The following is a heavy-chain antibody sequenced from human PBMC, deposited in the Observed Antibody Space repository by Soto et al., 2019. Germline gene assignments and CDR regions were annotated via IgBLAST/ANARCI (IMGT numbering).Heavy chain of an antibody. V-gene: IGHV4-31*03. CDR2: IYYSGST. Sequence: SETLSLTCTVSGGSISSGGYYWSWIRQHPGKGLEWIGYIYYSGSTYYNPSLKSRVTISVDTSKNQFSLKLSSVTAADTAVYYCARGPYSSSGEIVDYWGQGTLVTVSS. CDR1: GGSISSGGYY. CDR3: ARGPYSSSGEIVDY. D-gene: IGHD6-6*01. J-gene: IGHJ4*02.